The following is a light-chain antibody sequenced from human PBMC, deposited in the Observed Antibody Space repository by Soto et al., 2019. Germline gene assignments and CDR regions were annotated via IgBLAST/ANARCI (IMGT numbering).Light chain of an antibody. V-gene: IGKV3-15*01. CDR1: QSVSNN. CDR2: HAS. CDR3: QQYNKWPLT. J-gene: IGKJ4*01. Sequence: EIVMTQSPATLSVSPGERATLSCRASQSVSNNLAWYQQKPGQAPRLLIYHASTRATGIPARFSGSGSGTESPLTISSLQSEDFAVYYCQQYNKWPLTFGGGTKVEIK.